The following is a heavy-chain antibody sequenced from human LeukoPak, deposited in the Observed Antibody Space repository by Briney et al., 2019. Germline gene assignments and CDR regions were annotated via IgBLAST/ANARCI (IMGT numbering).Heavy chain of an antibody. CDR1: GFTFSSYS. J-gene: IGHJ4*02. D-gene: IGHD3-9*01. V-gene: IGHV3-21*01. CDR3: ARATTYDILTGFSDY. CDR2: ISSSSSYI. Sequence: GGSLRLSCAASGFTFSSYSMNWVRQAPGKGLEWVSSISSSSSYIYYADSVKGRFTISRDNAKNSLYLQMNSLRAEDTAVYYCARATTYDILTGFSDYWGQGTLVTVSS.